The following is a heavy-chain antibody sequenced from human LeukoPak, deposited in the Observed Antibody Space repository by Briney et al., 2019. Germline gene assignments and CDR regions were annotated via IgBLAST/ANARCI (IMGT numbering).Heavy chain of an antibody. V-gene: IGHV4-31*03. CDR1: GGSISSGGYY. CDR3: ARVVRRPSAWFDP. CDR2: IYYSGST. Sequence: SETLSLTCTVSGGSISSGGYYWSWIRQHPGNGLEWIGYIYYSGSTYYNPSLKSRVTISVDTSKNQFSLKLSSVTAADTAVYYCARVVRRPSAWFDPWGQGTLVTVSS. D-gene: IGHD3-3*01. J-gene: IGHJ5*02.